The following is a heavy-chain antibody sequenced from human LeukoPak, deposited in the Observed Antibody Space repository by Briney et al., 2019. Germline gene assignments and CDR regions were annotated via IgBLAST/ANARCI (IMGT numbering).Heavy chain of an antibody. V-gene: IGHV3-30-3*01. J-gene: IGHJ4*02. D-gene: IGHD3-16*01. CDR1: GFTFSNYA. CDR2: ISYDGSNK. CDR3: ARGRGEYPPGY. Sequence: GGSLRLSCAASGFTFSNYAMHWVRQAPGKGLEWVAVISYDGSNKYYADSVKGRFTISRDNSKNTVYLQMNSLRAEDTAVYYCARGRGEYPPGYWGQGTLVTVSS.